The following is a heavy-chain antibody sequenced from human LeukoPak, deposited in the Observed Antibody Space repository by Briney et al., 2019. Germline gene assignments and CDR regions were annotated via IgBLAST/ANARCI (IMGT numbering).Heavy chain of an antibody. CDR1: GGSISSSSYY. J-gene: IGHJ6*03. V-gene: IGHV4-39*01. D-gene: IGHD5-24*01. Sequence: PSETLSLTCTVSGGSISSSSYYWGWIRQPPGKGLEWIGSIYYSGSTYYNPSLMSRVTISVDTSNNQFSLRLNSVTAADTAVYYCARRIGVATIGSLYYSYYMDVWGQGTLVTVSS. CDR2: IYYSGST. CDR3: ARRIGVATIGSLYYSYYMDV.